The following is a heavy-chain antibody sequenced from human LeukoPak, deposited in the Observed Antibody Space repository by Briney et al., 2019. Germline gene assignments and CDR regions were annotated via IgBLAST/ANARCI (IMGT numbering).Heavy chain of an antibody. D-gene: IGHD3-22*01. Sequence: GGSLRLSCAASGFTFSSYSMNWVRQAPGKGLEWVSSISSSSSYIYYADSVKGRFTISRDNAKNSLYLQMNSLRPEDTAVYYCASAANQYYYDSSGYYWFDPWGQGTLVTVSS. J-gene: IGHJ5*02. CDR1: GFTFSSYS. CDR3: ASAANQYYYDSSGYYWFDP. CDR2: ISSSSSYI. V-gene: IGHV3-21*01.